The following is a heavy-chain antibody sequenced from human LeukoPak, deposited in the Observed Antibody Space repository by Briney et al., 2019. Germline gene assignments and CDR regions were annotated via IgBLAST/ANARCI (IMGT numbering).Heavy chain of an antibody. CDR2: ISYDGGNK. D-gene: IGHD2-21*02. Sequence: GGSLRLSCAASGFTFSSYAMHWVRQAPGKELEWVAVISYDGGNKYYADSVKGRFTISRDNSKNTLYLQMNSLRAEDTAVYYCARLQIVVVTASTFDYWGQGTLVIVSS. J-gene: IGHJ4*02. CDR1: GFTFSSYA. V-gene: IGHV3-30-3*01. CDR3: ARLQIVVVTASTFDY.